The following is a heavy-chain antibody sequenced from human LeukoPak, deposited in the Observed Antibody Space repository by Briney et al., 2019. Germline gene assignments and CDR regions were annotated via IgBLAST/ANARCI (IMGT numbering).Heavy chain of an antibody. J-gene: IGHJ5*02. CDR2: IKQDGSEK. V-gene: IGHV3-7*03. Sequence: GGSLRLSCAASGFTFSSYWMSWVRQAPGKGLEWVANIKQDGSEKYYVDSVKGRFTISRDNAKNSLYLQMNSLRAEDTAVYYCAREYVDIVATWFDPWGQGTLVTVSS. CDR1: GFTFSSYW. D-gene: IGHD5-12*01. CDR3: AREYVDIVATWFDP.